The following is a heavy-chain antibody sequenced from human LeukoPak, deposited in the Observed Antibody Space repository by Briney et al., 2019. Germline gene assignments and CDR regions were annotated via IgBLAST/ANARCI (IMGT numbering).Heavy chain of an antibody. CDR2: IYTSGST. Sequence: SETLSLTCTVSGGSISSYYWSWIRQPAGKGLEWIGRIYTSGSTNYNPSPKSRVTMSVDTSKNQFSLKLSSVTAADTAVYYCARDVLRFLEPSGWFDPWGQGTLVTVSS. CDR3: ARDVLRFLEPSGWFDP. J-gene: IGHJ5*02. D-gene: IGHD3-3*01. V-gene: IGHV4-4*07. CDR1: GGSISSYY.